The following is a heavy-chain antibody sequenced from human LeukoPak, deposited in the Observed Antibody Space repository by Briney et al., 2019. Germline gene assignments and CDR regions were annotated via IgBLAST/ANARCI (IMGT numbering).Heavy chain of an antibody. D-gene: IGHD3-16*01. Sequence: ASVKVSCKASGYTFTGYYMHWVRQAPGQGLEWMGWINPNSGGTNYAQKFQGGVTMTRDTSISTAYMELSRLRSDDTAVYYCARVGPEVREIIFDYWGQGTLVTVSS. CDR1: GYTFTGYY. CDR3: ARVGPEVREIIFDY. CDR2: INPNSGGT. V-gene: IGHV1-2*02. J-gene: IGHJ4*02.